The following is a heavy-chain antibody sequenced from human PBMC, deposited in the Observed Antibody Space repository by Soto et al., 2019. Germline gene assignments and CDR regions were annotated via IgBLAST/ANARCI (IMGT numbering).Heavy chain of an antibody. CDR3: ALVDMVRGAYGMDV. D-gene: IGHD3-10*01. Sequence: SGPTLVNPTQTLTLTCTFSGFSLSTSGVGVGWIRQPPGKALELLALIYWDDDKRYSPSLKSRLTITKDTSKNQVVLTMTNMDPVHTATYSCALVDMVRGAYGMDVWGQGNTVTVSS. CDR2: IYWDDDK. CDR1: GFSLSTSGVG. V-gene: IGHV2-5*02. J-gene: IGHJ6*02.